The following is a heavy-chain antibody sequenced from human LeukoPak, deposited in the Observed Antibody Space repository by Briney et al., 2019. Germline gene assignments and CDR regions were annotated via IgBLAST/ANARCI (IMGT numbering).Heavy chain of an antibody. J-gene: IGHJ4*02. D-gene: IGHD3-16*02. CDR1: GFTFTNYA. CDR2: IRSKAYGGTT. V-gene: IGHV3-49*04. CDR3: TRASGFWGSYRYRATDY. Sequence: PGGSLRLSCAASGFTFTNYAMSWVRQAPGKGLEWVGFIRSKAYGGTTEYAASVKGRFTISRDDSKSIAYLQMNSLKTEDTAVYYCTRASGFWGSYRYRATDYWGQGTLVTVSS.